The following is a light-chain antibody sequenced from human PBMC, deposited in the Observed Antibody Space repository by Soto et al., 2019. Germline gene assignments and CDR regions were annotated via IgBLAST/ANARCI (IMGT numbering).Light chain of an antibody. J-gene: IGLJ1*01. CDR2: SND. Sequence: QSVLTQPPSASGTPGQRVTISCPGSSSNIGSNTVNWYQQLPGTAPKLLIYSNDQRPSGVPDRFSGSKSGTSASLAISGLQSEDEADYYCAAWDDSLIGYVFGTGTKLTVL. CDR1: SSNIGSNT. CDR3: AAWDDSLIGYV. V-gene: IGLV1-44*01.